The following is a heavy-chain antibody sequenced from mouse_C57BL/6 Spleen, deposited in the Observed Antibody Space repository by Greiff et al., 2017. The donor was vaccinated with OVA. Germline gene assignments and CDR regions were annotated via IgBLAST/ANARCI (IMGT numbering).Heavy chain of an antibody. J-gene: IGHJ4*01. CDR1: GYTFTSYW. CDR2: IDPSDSYT. V-gene: IGHV1-69*01. Sequence: QVQLQQPGAELVMPGASVKLSCKASGYTFTSYWMHWVKQRPGQGLEWIGEIDPSDSYTNYNQKFKGKSTLTVDKSSSTAYMQLSSLTSEDSAVYYCASGGNYAMDDWGQGTSVTVSS. CDR3: ASGGNYAMDD. D-gene: IGHD6-1*01.